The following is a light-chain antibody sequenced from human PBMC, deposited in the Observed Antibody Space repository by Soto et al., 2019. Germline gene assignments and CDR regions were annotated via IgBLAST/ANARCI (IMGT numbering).Light chain of an antibody. CDR1: QTVRNNY. Sequence: EFVLTQSPGTLSLSPGERATLSCRASQTVRNNYLAWYQQKPGQAPRLLIYDASSRATGIPDRFSGGGSGTDFTLTISSLESEDSGIYYCQQRHNWLTFGGGTKVEIK. CDR2: DAS. J-gene: IGKJ4*01. CDR3: QQRHNWLT. V-gene: IGKV3D-20*02.